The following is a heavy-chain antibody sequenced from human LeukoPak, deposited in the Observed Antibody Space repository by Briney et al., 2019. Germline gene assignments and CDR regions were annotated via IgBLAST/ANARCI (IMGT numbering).Heavy chain of an antibody. D-gene: IGHD3-10*01. CDR3: ARSVYNYGPGADY. CDR2: ISSSSYI. Sequence: GGSLRLSCAASGFTFSSYSMNWVRQAPGKGLEWVSSISSSSYIYYADSVKGRFTISRDNAKNSLYLQMNSLRDEDTAVYYCARSVYNYGPGADYWGQGTLVTVSS. J-gene: IGHJ4*02. V-gene: IGHV3-21*01. CDR1: GFTFSSYS.